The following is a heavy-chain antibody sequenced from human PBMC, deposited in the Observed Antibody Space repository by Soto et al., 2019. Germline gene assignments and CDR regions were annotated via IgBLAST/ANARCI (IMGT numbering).Heavy chain of an antibody. CDR1: GGSISSSSYY. CDR3: ARLRGYSYGYGNYYYGMDV. D-gene: IGHD5-18*01. J-gene: IGHJ6*02. CDR2: IYYSGGT. Sequence: SETLSLTCTVSGGSISSSSYYWGWIRQPPGKGLEWIGSIYYSGGTYYNPSLKSRVTIYVDTPKNQFSLKLSSVTAADTAVYYCARLRGYSYGYGNYYYGMDVWGQGTTVTVSS. V-gene: IGHV4-39*01.